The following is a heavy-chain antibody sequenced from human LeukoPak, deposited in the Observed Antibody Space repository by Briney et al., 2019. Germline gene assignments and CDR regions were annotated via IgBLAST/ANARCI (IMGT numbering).Heavy chain of an antibody. D-gene: IGHD1-1*01. CDR2: IKQDGSEK. CDR1: GFTFSSYW. V-gene: IGHV3-7*01. J-gene: IGHJ4*02. Sequence: PGASLRLSCAASGFTFSSYWMSWVRQAPGKGLEWVANIKQDGSEKYYVDSVKGRFTISRDNAKNSLYLQMNSLRAEDTAVYYCARVPPAQRAQIDYWGQGTLVTVSS. CDR3: ARVPPAQRAQIDY.